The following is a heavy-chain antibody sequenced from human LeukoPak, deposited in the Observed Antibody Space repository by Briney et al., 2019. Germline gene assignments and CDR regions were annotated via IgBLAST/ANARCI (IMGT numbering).Heavy chain of an antibody. CDR2: IYYSGST. CDR3: ARVSYVWGSYSGSDFDY. CDR1: GGSVSSGSYY. V-gene: IGHV4-61*01. Sequence: SETLSLTCTVSGGSVSSGSYYWSWIRQPPGKGLEWIGYIYYSGSTKYNPSLKSRVTISVDTSKNQFSLKLSSVTAADTAVYYCARVSYVWGSYSGSDFDYWGRGTLVTVSS. J-gene: IGHJ4*02. D-gene: IGHD3-16*01.